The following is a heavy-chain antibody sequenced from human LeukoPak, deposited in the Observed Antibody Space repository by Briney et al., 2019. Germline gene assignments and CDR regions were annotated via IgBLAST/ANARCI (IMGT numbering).Heavy chain of an antibody. CDR3: ARRGYTYGWGWFDP. CDR1: GGSFSGYY. D-gene: IGHD5-18*01. V-gene: IGHV4-34*01. Sequence: SETLSLTCAVYGGSFSGYYWSWIRQPPGKGLEWIGEINHSGSTNYNPSLKSRVTISVDTSKNQFSLKVNSVTAADTAVYYCARRGYTYGWGWFDPWGQGTLVTVSS. CDR2: INHSGST. J-gene: IGHJ5*02.